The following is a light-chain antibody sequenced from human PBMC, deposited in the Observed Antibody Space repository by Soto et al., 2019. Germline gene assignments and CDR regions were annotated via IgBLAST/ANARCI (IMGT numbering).Light chain of an antibody. CDR3: QQYKHWPPLT. CDR1: QSVSSN. CDR2: GAS. J-gene: IGKJ4*01. V-gene: IGKV3-15*01. Sequence: EIVMTQSPATLSVSPGERATLSCSASQSVSSNLAWYQQKPGQAPRLLIYGASTRATGIPARFSGSGSGREFTLTITSLQSEDFAMYYCQQYKHWPPLTFGGGTKVEIK.